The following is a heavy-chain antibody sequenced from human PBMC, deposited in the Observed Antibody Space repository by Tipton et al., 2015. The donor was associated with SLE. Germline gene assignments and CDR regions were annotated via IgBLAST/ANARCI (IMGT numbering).Heavy chain of an antibody. CDR2: ISSSSSTI. J-gene: IGHJ4*02. CDR3: AREYYGLLNGYYFDS. Sequence: SLRLSCAASGFTFSSYSMNWVRQAPGKGLEWVSYISSSSSTIYYADSVKGRFTISRDNAKNSLYLQMNSLRAEDTALYFCAREYYGLLNGYYFDSWGQGTQVTVSS. CDR1: GFTFSSYS. D-gene: IGHD3-16*01. V-gene: IGHV3-48*01.